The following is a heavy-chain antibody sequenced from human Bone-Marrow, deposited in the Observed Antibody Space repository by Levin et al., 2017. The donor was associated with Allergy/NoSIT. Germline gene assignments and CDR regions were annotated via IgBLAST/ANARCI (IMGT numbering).Heavy chain of an antibody. D-gene: IGHD2-15*01. Sequence: PSETLSLTCTVSGGSISSSSYYWGWIRQPPGKGLEWIGSIYYSGSTYYNPSLKSRVTISVDTSKNQFSLKLSSMTAADTAVYYCARHYCSGGSCYHFDYWGQGTLVTVSS. CDR1: GGSISSSSYY. CDR3: ARHYCSGGSCYHFDY. J-gene: IGHJ4*02. CDR2: IYYSGST. V-gene: IGHV4-39*01.